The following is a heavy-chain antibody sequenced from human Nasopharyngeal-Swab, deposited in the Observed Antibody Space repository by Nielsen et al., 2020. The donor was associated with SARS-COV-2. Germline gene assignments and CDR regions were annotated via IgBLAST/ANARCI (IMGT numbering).Heavy chain of an antibody. CDR1: GFTFSSYG. D-gene: IGHD6-13*01. CDR3: AKDMGIADDSFDY. Sequence: GGYLRLSCAASGFTFSSYGTHRVRQDPGKGLEWVAVISYDGSNKYYADSVKGRFTISRDNSKKTLYLQMNSLRAEDTAVYYCAKDMGIADDSFDYWGQGTLVTVSS. V-gene: IGHV3-30*18. J-gene: IGHJ4*02. CDR2: ISYDGSNK.